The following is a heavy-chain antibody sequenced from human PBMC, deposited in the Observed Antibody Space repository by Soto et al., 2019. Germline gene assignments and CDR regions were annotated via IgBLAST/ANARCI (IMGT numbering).Heavy chain of an antibody. CDR2: ISSDEKQK. D-gene: IGHD3-10*01. Sequence: QVQLVESGGGVVQPGRSLRLSCAASGFTFSSAAMHWVRQAPGRGLEWLAFISSDEKQKYSADSMQGRFIISRDNSNHSLYLQINSLSPEETAVYYCARASSLLYSFGSESDFWGPGTLVTVSS. J-gene: IGHJ5*01. V-gene: IGHV3-30*04. CDR3: ARASSLLYSFGSESDF. CDR1: GFTFSSAA.